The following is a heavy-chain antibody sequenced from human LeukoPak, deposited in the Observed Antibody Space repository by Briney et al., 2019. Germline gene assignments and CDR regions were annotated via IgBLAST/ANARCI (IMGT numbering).Heavy chain of an antibody. D-gene: IGHD4-23*01. CDR1: GGSISSSSYY. CDR3: ARDLLNEGNHLDY. V-gene: IGHV4-39*02. CDR2: IYYSGST. J-gene: IGHJ4*02. Sequence: SETLSLTCTVSGGSISSSSYYWGWIRQPPGKGLEWIGSIYYSGSTYYNPSLKSRVTISVDTSKNQFSLKLSSVTAADTAVYYCARDLLNEGNHLDYWGQGTLVTVSS.